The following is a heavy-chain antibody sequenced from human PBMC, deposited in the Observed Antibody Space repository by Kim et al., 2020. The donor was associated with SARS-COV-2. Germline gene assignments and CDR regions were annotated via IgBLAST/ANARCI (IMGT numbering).Heavy chain of an antibody. CDR2: TKSDGSEK. D-gene: IGHD3-3*01. CDR3: ARDPESSTFYDFWSGYYAFDR. J-gene: IGHJ4*02. Sequence: GGSLRLSCTASGFTFTNYWMTWVRQAPGKGLEWVATTKSDGSEKYYMDSVKGRFTITRDTAKNSLYLQMNSLRVEDTAIYYCARDPESSTFYDFWSGYYAFDRWGQGTLLTVSS. V-gene: IGHV3-7*01. CDR1: GFTFTNYW.